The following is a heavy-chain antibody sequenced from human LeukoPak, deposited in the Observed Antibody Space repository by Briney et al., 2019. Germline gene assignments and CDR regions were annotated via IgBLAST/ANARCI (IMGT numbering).Heavy chain of an antibody. CDR3: ARRRYYDGSGYLE. CDR1: GDSISRSDSY. V-gene: IGHV4-39*01. CDR2: LYYTGRT. J-gene: IGHJ1*01. Sequence: PSXTLSLTCSVSGDSISRSDSYWDWIRQPPGKGLEWIVTLYYTGRTYYSPSLKSRVTMSVDTSNNQFSLNLRSVTAADTAVYYCARRRYYDGSGYLEWGQGTLLSVSS. D-gene: IGHD3-22*01.